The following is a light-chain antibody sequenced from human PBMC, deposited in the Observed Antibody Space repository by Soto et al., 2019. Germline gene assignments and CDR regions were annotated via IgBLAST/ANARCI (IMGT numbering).Light chain of an antibody. V-gene: IGKV1-8*01. J-gene: IGKJ2*01. CDR3: QRYYSYPYT. Sequence: AIRMTQSPSSLSASTGDRVTITCRASQGISSYLAWYQQKPGKAPKLLIYAASALQSGVPSRFSGSGSGTDFTLTISCLQSEDFATYHCQRYYSYPYTFGQGTKLEIK. CDR1: QGISSY. CDR2: AAS.